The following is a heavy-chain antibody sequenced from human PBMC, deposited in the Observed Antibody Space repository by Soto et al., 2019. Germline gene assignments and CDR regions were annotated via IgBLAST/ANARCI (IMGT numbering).Heavy chain of an antibody. J-gene: IGHJ4*02. CDR1: GFDFSTYS. D-gene: IGHD1-1*01. CDR3: ARVEGEGLDS. CDR2: ISWKTDTR. Sequence: HPGGSLRLSCAASGFDFSTYSMTWVRQAPGKGLEWISYISWKTDTRYSADSVEGRFTISRDNVKKSLYLQMNSLRDEDTALYYCARVEGEGLDSWGQGTLVTVSS. V-gene: IGHV3-48*02.